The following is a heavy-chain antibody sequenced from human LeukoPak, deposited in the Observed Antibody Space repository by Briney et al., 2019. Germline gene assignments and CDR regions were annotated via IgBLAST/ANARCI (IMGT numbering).Heavy chain of an antibody. D-gene: IGHD3-22*01. CDR2: IYYSGST. V-gene: IGHV4-59*01. CDR3: ARGVYYDSSAPGH. J-gene: IGHJ1*01. Sequence: SETLSLTCTVSGGSISSYYWSWIRQPPGKGLAWIGYIYYSGSTNYNPSLKSRVTISVDTSKNQFSLKLSSVTAADTAVYYCARGVYYDSSAPGHWGQGTLVTVSS. CDR1: GGSISSYY.